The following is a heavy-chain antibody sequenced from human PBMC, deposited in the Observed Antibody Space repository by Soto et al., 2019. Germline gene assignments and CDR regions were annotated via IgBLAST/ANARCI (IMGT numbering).Heavy chain of an antibody. J-gene: IGHJ4*02. D-gene: IGHD2-2*01. CDR3: ARTNIVVVPAADREKSSSPYFDY. CDR2: INHSGST. CDR1: GGSFSGYY. V-gene: IGHV4-34*01. Sequence: TLSLTCAVYGGSFSGYYWSWIRQPPGKGLEWIGEINHSGSTNYNPSLKSRVTISVDTSKNQFSLKLSSVTAADTAVYYCARTNIVVVPAADREKSSSPYFDYWGQGTLVTVSS.